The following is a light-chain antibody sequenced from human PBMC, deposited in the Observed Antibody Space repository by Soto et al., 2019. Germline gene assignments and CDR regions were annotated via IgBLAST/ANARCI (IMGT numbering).Light chain of an antibody. V-gene: IGKV1-39*01. CDR2: AAS. Sequence: DIQMTQSPSSLSASVGDRVTITCRASQSISSYLKWYQQKPGKAPKLLIYAASSLQSGVPSRFSGSGSGTDFTITNSSLQHEDFATYYCQQSYSTRWTFGQGTKVEIK. CDR1: QSISSY. J-gene: IGKJ1*01. CDR3: QQSYSTRWT.